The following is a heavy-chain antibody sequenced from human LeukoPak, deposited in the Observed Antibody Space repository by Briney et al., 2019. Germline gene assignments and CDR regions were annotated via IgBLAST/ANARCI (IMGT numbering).Heavy chain of an antibody. J-gene: IGHJ4*02. CDR1: GFTFSRYW. V-gene: IGHV3-7*01. Sequence: PGGSLRLSCAASGFTFSRYWMSWVRQAPGKGLEWVASIKEDGSENYYVDSVRGRFIISRDNAKNSLYLQMNSLRAEDTALYYCARDLEYWGQGILVTVSS. CDR3: ARDLEY. CDR2: IKEDGSEN.